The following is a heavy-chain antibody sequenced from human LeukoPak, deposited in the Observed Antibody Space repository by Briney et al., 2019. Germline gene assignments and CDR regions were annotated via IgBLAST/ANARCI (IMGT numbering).Heavy chain of an antibody. D-gene: IGHD5-18*01. CDR3: ARDGGGYTYGGDYYYYMDV. J-gene: IGHJ6*03. V-gene: IGHV4-31*03. CDR2: IYYSGGT. Sequence: PSETLSLTCTVSGGSINSGAHFWSWIRQHPGKGLEWIGYIYYSGGTHYNPSLKSRISMSVDASKNQFSLKLTSVTAADTAVYYCARDGGGYTYGGDYYYYMDVWGKGTTVTVSS. CDR1: GGSINSGAHF.